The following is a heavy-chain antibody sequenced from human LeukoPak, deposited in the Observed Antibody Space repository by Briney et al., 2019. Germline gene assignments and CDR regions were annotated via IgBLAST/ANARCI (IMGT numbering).Heavy chain of an antibody. J-gene: IGHJ4*02. CDR2: ISGSGGST. CDR3: ARENYDSSGYFREYYFDY. V-gene: IGHV3-23*01. Sequence: PGGSLRLSCAASGFTFSSYAMSWVRQAPGKGLEWVSAISGSGGSTYYADSVKGRFTISRDNSKNTLYLQMNSLRAEDTAVYYCARENYDSSGYFREYYFDYWGQGTLVTVSS. CDR1: GFTFSSYA. D-gene: IGHD3-22*01.